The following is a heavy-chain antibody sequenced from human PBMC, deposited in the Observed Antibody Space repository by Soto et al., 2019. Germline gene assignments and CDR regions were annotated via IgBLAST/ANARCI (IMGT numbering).Heavy chain of an antibody. J-gene: IGHJ4*02. CDR1: EFTFSSYA. D-gene: IGHD6-19*01. V-gene: IGHV3-23*01. CDR2: ISGSGGST. Sequence: PGGSLRLSCAASEFTFSSYAMSWVRQAPGKGLEWVSAISGSGGSTYYADSVKGRFTISRDNSKNTLYLQMNSLRAEDTAVYYCAREPIKYSSGYFDYWGQGTLVTVSS. CDR3: AREPIKYSSGYFDY.